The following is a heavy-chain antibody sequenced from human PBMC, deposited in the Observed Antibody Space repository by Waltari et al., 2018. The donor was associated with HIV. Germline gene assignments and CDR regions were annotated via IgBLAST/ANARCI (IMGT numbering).Heavy chain of an antibody. J-gene: IGHJ4*02. CDR2: MNPNTGDT. D-gene: IGHD1-26*01. Sequence: QVQLVQSGAEVKKPGASVKVSCKASGYTFTSYNIYWVRQAPGQGLEWRGWMNPNTGDTAYARKFQGRVTMTRNTSMSTAYMELSSLRSEDTAVYYCARVRRPSGSYYLSYWGQGTVVTVSS. CDR3: ARVRRPSGSYYLSY. CDR1: GYTFTSYN. V-gene: IGHV1-8*01.